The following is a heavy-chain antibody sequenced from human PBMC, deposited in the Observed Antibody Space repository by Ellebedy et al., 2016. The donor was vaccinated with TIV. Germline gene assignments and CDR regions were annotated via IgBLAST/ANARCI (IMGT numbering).Heavy chain of an antibody. CDR1: GVVFSSYW. Sequence: GESLKISCAAPGVVFSSYWMTWLRQAPGKGLEWVANRYQDGREKYYVESVRVRFNISRDNAKNLLYLHMNTLGAEDTAVYYCARGGAYGDYVPYYFYMDVWGKGTTVIVSS. CDR2: RYQDGREK. D-gene: IGHD5-12*01. CDR3: ARGGAYGDYVPYYFYMDV. V-gene: IGHV3-7*01. J-gene: IGHJ6*03.